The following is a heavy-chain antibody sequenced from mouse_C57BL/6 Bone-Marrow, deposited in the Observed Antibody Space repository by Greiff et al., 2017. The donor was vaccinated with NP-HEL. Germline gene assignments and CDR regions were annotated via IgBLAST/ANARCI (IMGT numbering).Heavy chain of an antibody. CDR2: IHPSDSDT. Sequence: QVQLQQPGAELVKPGASVKVSCKASGYTFTSYWMHWVKQRPGQGLEWIGRIHPSDSDTNYNQKFKGKATLTVDKYSSTAYMKLSSLTSEDSAIYYGAIQRKRYYFDYWGQGTTLTVSS. CDR1: GYTFTSYW. CDR3: AIQRKRYYFDY. V-gene: IGHV1-74*01. J-gene: IGHJ2*01.